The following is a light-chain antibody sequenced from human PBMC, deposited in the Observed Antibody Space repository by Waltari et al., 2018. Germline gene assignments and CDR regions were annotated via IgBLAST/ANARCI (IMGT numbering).Light chain of an antibody. Sequence: DIVMTQSPDSLAMSLGERATIHCKSSQRVLYSANNKNYLAWYQPKPGQPPNLLIYWASTRESGVPDRFSGSGSGTDFTLTISSLQAEDVAVYYCQQYYTTPYTFGQGTKLEIK. V-gene: IGKV4-1*01. J-gene: IGKJ2*01. CDR1: QRVLYSANNKNY. CDR2: WAS. CDR3: QQYYTTPYT.